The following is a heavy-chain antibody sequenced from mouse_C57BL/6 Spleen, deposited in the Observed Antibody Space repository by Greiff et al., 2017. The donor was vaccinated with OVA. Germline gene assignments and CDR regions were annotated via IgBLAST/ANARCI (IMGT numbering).Heavy chain of an antibody. CDR2: INPYNGGT. D-gene: IGHD4-1*01. J-gene: IGHJ2*01. Sequence: EVKLMESGPVLVKPGASVKMSCKASGYTFTDYYMNWVKQSHGKSLEWIGVINPYNGGTSYNQKFKGKATLTVDKSSSTAYMELNSLTSEDSAVYYCARGVLTGGGNYFDYWGQGTTLTVSS. CDR3: ARGVLTGGGNYFDY. CDR1: GYTFTDYY. V-gene: IGHV1-19*01.